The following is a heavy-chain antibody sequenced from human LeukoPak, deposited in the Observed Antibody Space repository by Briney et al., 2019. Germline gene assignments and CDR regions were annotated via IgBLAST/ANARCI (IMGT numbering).Heavy chain of an antibody. Sequence: ASVKVSCKASGGTFRSYAITWVRQAPGKGLEWMGGIIPMINTPKYAQKFQGRVSITADESTSTGYMGVSSLRSEDTAVYYCAIFQGTYGDNENDYWGQGTMVTVSS. CDR3: AIFQGTYGDNENDY. CDR2: IIPMINTP. V-gene: IGHV1-69*01. CDR1: GGTFRSYA. D-gene: IGHD4-17*01. J-gene: IGHJ4*02.